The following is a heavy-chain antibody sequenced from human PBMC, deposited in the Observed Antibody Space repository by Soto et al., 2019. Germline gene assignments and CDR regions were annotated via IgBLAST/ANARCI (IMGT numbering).Heavy chain of an antibody. CDR2: ISWNSGSI. CDR3: PKEARLWTGMDV. V-gene: IGHV3-9*01. D-gene: IGHD3-16*01. CDR1: GFTFDDYA. Sequence: GGSLRLSCAASGFTFDDYAMHWVRQAPGKGLEWVSGISWNSGSIGYADSVKGRFTISGDNAKNSLYLQMNSLRAEDTALYYCPKEARLWTGMDVWGQGTTVTVSS. J-gene: IGHJ6*02.